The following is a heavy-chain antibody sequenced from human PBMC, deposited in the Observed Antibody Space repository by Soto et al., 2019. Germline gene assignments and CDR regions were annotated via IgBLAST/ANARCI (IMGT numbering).Heavy chain of an antibody. J-gene: IGHJ4*02. V-gene: IGHV4-34*01. CDR2: INHSGST. CDR1: GGSFSGYY. CDR3: ARSPYDGSGYYNY. Sequence: PSETLSLTCAVYGGSFSGYYWSWIRQPPGKGLEWIGEINHSGSTNYNPSLKSRVTISVDTSKNQFSLKLSSVTTADTAVYYCARSPYDGSGYYNYWGQGTLVTVS. D-gene: IGHD3-22*01.